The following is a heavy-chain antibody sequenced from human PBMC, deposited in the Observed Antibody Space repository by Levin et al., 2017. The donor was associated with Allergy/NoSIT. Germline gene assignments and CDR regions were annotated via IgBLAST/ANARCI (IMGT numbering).Heavy chain of an antibody. V-gene: IGHV3-48*02. CDR1: GFTFSSYS. CDR2: ISSSSSTI. Sequence: GGSLRLSCAASGFTFSSYSMNWVRQAPGKGLEWVSYISSSSSTIYYADSVKGRFTISRDNAKNSLYLQMNSLRDEDTAVYYCARDSSGWYDAEYFQHWGQGTLVTVSS. CDR3: ARDSSGWYDAEYFQH. D-gene: IGHD6-19*01. J-gene: IGHJ1*01.